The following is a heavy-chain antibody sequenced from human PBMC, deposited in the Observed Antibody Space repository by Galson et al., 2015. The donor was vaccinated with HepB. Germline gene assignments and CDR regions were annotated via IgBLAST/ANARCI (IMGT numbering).Heavy chain of an antibody. D-gene: IGHD3-9*01. Sequence: ETLSLTCTVSGGSVSSGSYYWGWIRQPPGKGLEWIGSIYYTGSTYYNPSLKSRVTISVDTSKNQFSLKLSSVTAADTAVYYCARHINDWYVEDYWGQGTLVTVSS. J-gene: IGHJ4*02. CDR3: ARHINDWYVEDY. V-gene: IGHV4-39*01. CDR1: GGSVSSGSYY. CDR2: IYYTGST.